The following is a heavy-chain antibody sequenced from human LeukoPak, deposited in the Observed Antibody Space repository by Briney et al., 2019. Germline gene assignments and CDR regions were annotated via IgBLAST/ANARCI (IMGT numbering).Heavy chain of an antibody. V-gene: IGHV1-3*01. CDR3: ARDRFGVAAAGTWGGAFDI. D-gene: IGHD6-13*01. Sequence: ASVKVSCKASGYTFTSYAMHWVRQAPGQRLEWMGWINAGNGNTKYSQKFQGRVTITRDTSASTAYMELSSLRSEDTAVYYCARDRFGVAAAGTWGGAFDIWGQGTMVTVSS. CDR1: GYTFTSYA. CDR2: INAGNGNT. J-gene: IGHJ3*02.